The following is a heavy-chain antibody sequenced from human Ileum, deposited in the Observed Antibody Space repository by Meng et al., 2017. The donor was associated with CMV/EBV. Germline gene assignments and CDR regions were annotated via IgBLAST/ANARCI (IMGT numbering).Heavy chain of an antibody. D-gene: IGHD5-24*01. J-gene: IGHJ4*02. CDR3: ARDQGRYTNYIYH. CDR1: GFTFSSYW. CDR2: INEDGSWI. Sequence: GGSLRLSCAASGFTFSSYWMTWVRHVPGKGLQWVANINEDGSWILYLDSVKGRFTVSRDNARDSLYLQMNNLRVEDSAVYYCARDQGRYTNYIYHWGQGTVVTVSS. V-gene: IGHV3-7*01.